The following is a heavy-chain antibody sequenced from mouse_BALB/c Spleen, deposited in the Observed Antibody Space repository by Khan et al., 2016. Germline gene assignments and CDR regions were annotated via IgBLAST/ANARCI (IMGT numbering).Heavy chain of an antibody. CDR2: IWSGGST. CDR1: GFSLTSYG. J-gene: IGHJ2*01. Sequence: QVQLKQSGPGLVQPSQSLSITCTVSGFSLTSYGVHWVRQSPGKGLEWLGVIWSGGSTDYNAAFISRLSISKDNSKSQVFFKMNSLQANDTAIYYCARNRALYYYGSSYYFDYWGQGTTLTVSS. CDR3: ARNRALYYYGSSYYFDY. D-gene: IGHD1-1*01. V-gene: IGHV2-2*02.